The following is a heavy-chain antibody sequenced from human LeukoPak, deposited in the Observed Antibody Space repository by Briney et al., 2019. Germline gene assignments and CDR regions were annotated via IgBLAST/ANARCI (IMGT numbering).Heavy chain of an antibody. CDR3: ARGGSYDFWSGYYPPV. J-gene: IGHJ6*02. D-gene: IGHD3-3*01. CDR1: GYTFTGYA. V-gene: IGHV7-4-1*02. Sequence: ASVKVSCKASGYTFTGYAMNWVRQAPGQGLEWMGWINTNTGNPTYAQGFTGRFVFSLDTSVSTAYLQISSLKAEDTAVYYCARGGSYDFWSGYYPPVWGQGTTVTVSS. CDR2: INTNTGNP.